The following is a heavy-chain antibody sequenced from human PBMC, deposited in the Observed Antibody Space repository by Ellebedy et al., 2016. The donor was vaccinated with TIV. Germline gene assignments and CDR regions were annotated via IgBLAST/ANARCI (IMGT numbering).Heavy chain of an antibody. CDR2: RYYIWTT. Sequence: SETLSLTCTVSGGSVSSGSHYWNWIRQPPGKGLEWIGYRYYIWTTNYNPSLKSRVTISEETSKNQFSLRLSSVTAADTAVYYCAGGSYTPYGMDVWGQGTTVTVSS. V-gene: IGHV4-61*01. CDR1: GGSVSSGSHY. D-gene: IGHD2-2*02. J-gene: IGHJ6*02. CDR3: AGGSYTPYGMDV.